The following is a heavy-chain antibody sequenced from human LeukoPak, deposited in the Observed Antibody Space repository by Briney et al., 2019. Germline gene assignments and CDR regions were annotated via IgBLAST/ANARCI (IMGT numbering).Heavy chain of an antibody. J-gene: IGHJ4*02. CDR1: GFTFSSDA. Sequence: TPGGSLRLSCAASGFTFSSDAMSWIRQPPGKGLEWIGYIYYSGSTNYNPSLKSRVTISVDTSKNQFSLKLSSVTAADTAVYYCARGDRLVRFDYWGQGTLVTVSS. D-gene: IGHD5-12*01. V-gene: IGHV4-59*01. CDR2: IYYSGST. CDR3: ARGDRLVRFDY.